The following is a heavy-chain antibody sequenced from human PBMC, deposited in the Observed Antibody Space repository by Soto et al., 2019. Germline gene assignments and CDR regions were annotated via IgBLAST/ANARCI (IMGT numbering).Heavy chain of an antibody. J-gene: IGHJ4*02. CDR1: GYTFTGYY. CDR2: INPNSGGT. CDR3: ARDGSGSYFLYPDY. V-gene: IGHV1-2*04. Sequence: ASVKVSCKASGYTFTGYYMHWVRQAPGQGLEWMGWINPNSGGTNYAQKFQGWVTMTRDTSISTAYMELSRLRSDDTAVYYCARDGSGSYFLYPDYWGQGTLVTVS. D-gene: IGHD3-10*01.